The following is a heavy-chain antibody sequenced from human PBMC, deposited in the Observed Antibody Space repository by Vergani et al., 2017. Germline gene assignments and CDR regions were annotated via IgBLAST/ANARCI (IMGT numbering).Heavy chain of an antibody. CDR1: GFTFSSYA. D-gene: IGHD3-3*01. CDR2: ISYDGSNK. Sequence: QVQLVESGGGVVQPGRSLRLSCAASGFTFSSYAMHWVRQAPGKGLEWVAVISYDGSNKYYADSVKGRFTISRDNSKNTLYLQMNSLRAEDTAVYYCVRDLVSGMGFLEWLHRGDHYYYYVDVWGKGTTVTVSS. J-gene: IGHJ6*03. V-gene: IGHV3-30*01. CDR3: VRDLVSGMGFLEWLHRGDHYYYYVDV.